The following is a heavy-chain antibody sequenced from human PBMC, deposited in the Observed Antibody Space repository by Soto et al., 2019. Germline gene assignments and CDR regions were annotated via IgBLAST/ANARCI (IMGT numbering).Heavy chain of an antibody. V-gene: IGHV3-33*01. Sequence: GGSLRLSCAASGFTFSSYGMHWVRQAPGKGLEWVAVIWYDGSNKYYADSVKGRFTISRDNSKNTLYLQMNSLRAEDTAVYYCARDQEYSSSGGMDVWGQGTTVTVSS. J-gene: IGHJ6*02. D-gene: IGHD6-6*01. CDR2: IWYDGSNK. CDR1: GFTFSSYG. CDR3: ARDQEYSSSGGMDV.